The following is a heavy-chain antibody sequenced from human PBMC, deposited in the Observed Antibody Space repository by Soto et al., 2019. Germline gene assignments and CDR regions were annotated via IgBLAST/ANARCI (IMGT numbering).Heavy chain of an antibody. CDR2: IYFRGNT. D-gene: IGHD3-9*01. Sequence: SETLSLTCSVSGDSINSDKYYWGWIRQPPGKGLEWIGSIYFRGNTCYNPSLQTRVTISLGKSKSQFSLKLNSVTAADSAVYFCARLEGLATISYYFDFWGQGALVTVSS. CDR1: GDSINSDKYY. CDR3: ARLEGLATISYYFDF. V-gene: IGHV4-39*01. J-gene: IGHJ4*02.